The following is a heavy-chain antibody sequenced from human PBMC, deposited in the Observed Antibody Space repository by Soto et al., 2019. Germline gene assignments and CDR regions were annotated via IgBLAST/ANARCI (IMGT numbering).Heavy chain of an antibody. CDR1: GYAFTTYG. V-gene: IGHV1-18*01. J-gene: IGHJ4*02. CDR3: ARGRYGDY. CDR2: ISAHNGNT. D-gene: IGHD1-1*01. Sequence: QVHLVQSGAEVKKPGASVKVSCQGSGYAFTTYGITWVRQAHGQGLEWMGWISAHNGNTNYAQKLQGRVTVTRDTSTSTDYMELRSLRYDDTAVYYCARGRYGDYWGQGALVTVSS.